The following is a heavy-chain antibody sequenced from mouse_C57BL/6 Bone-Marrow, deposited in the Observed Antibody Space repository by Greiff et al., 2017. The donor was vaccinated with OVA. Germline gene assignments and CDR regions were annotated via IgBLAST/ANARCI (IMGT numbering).Heavy chain of an antibody. CDR1: GYAFSSSW. Sequence: QVQLQQSGPELVKPGASVKISCKASGYAFSSSWMNWVKQRPGKGLEWIGRIYPGDGDTNYNGKFKGKATLTADKSSSTAYMQLSSLTSEDSAVYFCVGWLLPHWYFDVWGTGTTVTVSS. J-gene: IGHJ1*03. CDR3: VGWLLPHWYFDV. CDR2: IYPGDGDT. D-gene: IGHD2-3*01. V-gene: IGHV1-82*01.